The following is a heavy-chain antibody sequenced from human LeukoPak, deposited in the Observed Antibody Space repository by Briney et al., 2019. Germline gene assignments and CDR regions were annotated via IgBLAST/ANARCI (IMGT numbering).Heavy chain of an antibody. CDR1: GYSFITYY. CDR3: ARDDHWIGGFDP. J-gene: IGHJ5*02. V-gene: IGHV1-46*03. Sequence: ASVKVSCKASGYSFITYYIHWVRQAPGQGLEWMGLIDPSGDSTRYAQNFQGRVTMTRDTSANTVYMELSSLRSEDTAMYHCARDDHWIGGFDPWGQGTLVTVSS. CDR2: IDPSGDST. D-gene: IGHD3-10*01.